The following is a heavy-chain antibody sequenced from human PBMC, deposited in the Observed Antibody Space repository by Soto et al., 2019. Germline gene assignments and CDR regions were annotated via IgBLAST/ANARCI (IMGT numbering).Heavy chain of an antibody. D-gene: IGHD3-3*01. Sequence: ASVKVSCKASGYTFTSYGISWVRQAPGQGLEWMGWISAYNGNTNYAQKLQGRVTMTTDTSTSTAYMELRSLRSDDTAVSYCARNHDYTALCFIDYCDYMDVSGKGTTVTVS. CDR3: ARNHDYTALCFIDYCDYMDV. CDR1: GYTFTSYG. J-gene: IGHJ6*03. CDR2: ISAYNGNT. V-gene: IGHV1-18*01.